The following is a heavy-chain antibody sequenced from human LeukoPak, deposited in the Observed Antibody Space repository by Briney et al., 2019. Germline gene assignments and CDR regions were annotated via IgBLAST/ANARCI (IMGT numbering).Heavy chain of an antibody. Sequence: SETLSLTCTVSGGSLSSSSYYWGWLRQPPGKGLEWLGSIYYSGSTNYNPSLKSRVTISVDTSKNQFSLKLSSVTAADTAVYYCARGRPIYQLLTIWDYYYGMDVWGQGTTVTVSS. CDR3: ARGRPIYQLLTIWDYYYGMDV. J-gene: IGHJ6*02. CDR1: GGSLSSSSYY. D-gene: IGHD2-2*01. CDR2: IYYSGST. V-gene: IGHV4-39*07.